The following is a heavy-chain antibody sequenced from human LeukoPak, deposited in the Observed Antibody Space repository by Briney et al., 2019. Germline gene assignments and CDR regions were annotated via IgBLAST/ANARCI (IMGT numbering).Heavy chain of an antibody. Sequence: GGSLRLSCAASGFTFSSYAMHWVRQAPGKGLEWVAVISYDGSNKYYADSVKGRFTISRDNSKNTLYLQMNSLRAEDTAVYYCARDLGFMTTFGGVTDHWGQGTLVTVSS. D-gene: IGHD3-16*01. CDR3: ARDLGFMTTFGGVTDH. CDR1: GFTFSSYA. V-gene: IGHV3-30*04. J-gene: IGHJ4*02. CDR2: ISYDGSNK.